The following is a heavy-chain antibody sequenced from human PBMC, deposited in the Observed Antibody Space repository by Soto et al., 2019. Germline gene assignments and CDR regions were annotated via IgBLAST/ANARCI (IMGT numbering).Heavy chain of an antibody. V-gene: IGHV4-34*01. CDR3: ATTPPYCSGGSCQRAFDI. CDR1: GGSFSGYY. CDR2: INHSGST. D-gene: IGHD2-15*01. Sequence: QVQLQQWGAGLLKPSETLSLTCAVYGGSFSGYYWSWIRQPPGKGLEWIGEINHSGSTNYNPSFKSRVNISVDTSKNQFSLKLSSVTAADTAVYYCATTPPYCSGGSCQRAFDIWGQGTMVTVSS. J-gene: IGHJ3*02.